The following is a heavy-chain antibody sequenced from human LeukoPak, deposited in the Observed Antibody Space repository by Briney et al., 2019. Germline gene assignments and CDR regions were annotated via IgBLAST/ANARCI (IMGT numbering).Heavy chain of an antibody. Sequence: SETLSLTCAVYGGSFSGHYWSWIRQPPGKGLEWIGEINHSGSTNYNPSLKSRVTISVDTSKNQFSLKLSSVTAADTAVYYCARHGHYYDSKASNWFDPWGQGTLVTVSS. CDR3: ARHGHYYDSKASNWFDP. CDR1: GGSFSGHY. D-gene: IGHD3-22*01. CDR2: INHSGST. V-gene: IGHV4-34*01. J-gene: IGHJ5*02.